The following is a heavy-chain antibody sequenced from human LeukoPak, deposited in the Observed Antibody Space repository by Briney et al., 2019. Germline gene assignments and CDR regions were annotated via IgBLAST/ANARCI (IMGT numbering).Heavy chain of an antibody. CDR3: ARGRLYCSGGSCYSCWFDP. CDR2: IYDGGRT. CDR1: GGSISSGGYS. J-gene: IGHJ5*02. Sequence: TLSLTCDVSGGSISSGGYSWSWIRQPPGKGLEWTRYIYDGGRTYYNPSLKSRVTISVARSKKQFSLKLSSVTAADTAVYYCARGRLYCSGGSCYSCWFDPWGQGTLVTVSS. D-gene: IGHD2-15*01. V-gene: IGHV4-30-2*01.